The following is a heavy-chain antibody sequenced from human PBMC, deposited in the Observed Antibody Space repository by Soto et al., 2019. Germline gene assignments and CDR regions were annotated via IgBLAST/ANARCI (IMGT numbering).Heavy chain of an antibody. D-gene: IGHD6-6*01. CDR1: GGTFSSYT. J-gene: IGHJ5*02. V-gene: IGHV1-8*02. CDR2: MNPNSGNT. Sequence: VSCKASGGTFSSYTISCVRQAPGQGLEWMGWMNPNSGNTGYAQKFQGRVTMTRNTSISTAYMELSSLRSEDTAVYYCAREKGSSGFDPWGQGTLVTVSS. CDR3: AREKGSSGFDP.